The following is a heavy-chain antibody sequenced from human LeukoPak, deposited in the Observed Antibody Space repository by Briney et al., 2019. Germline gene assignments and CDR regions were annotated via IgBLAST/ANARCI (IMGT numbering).Heavy chain of an antibody. CDR3: ARKGNSFDY. CDR1: GYTFTGYD. CDR2: INPNNGGT. J-gene: IGHJ4*02. Sequence: ASVKVSCKASGYTFTGYDMHWVRQAPGQGVEWMGRINPNNGGTNYAQKFQGGVTMTRDTSISTAYMELSRLRSDDTAVFYCARKGNSFDYWGQGTLVTVSS. V-gene: IGHV1-2*06.